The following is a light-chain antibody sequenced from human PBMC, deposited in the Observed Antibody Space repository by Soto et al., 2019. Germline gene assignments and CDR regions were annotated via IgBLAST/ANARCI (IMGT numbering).Light chain of an antibody. Sequence: ERVMTQSPATLSVSPGERATLSCRASQSVSNDLAWYQQKPGQAPRLLIYDASNRATGIPARFSGSGSGTDFTLTISSLEPEDFAVYYCQQRSNWPPLTFGGGTKVDIK. CDR3: QQRSNWPPLT. J-gene: IGKJ4*01. CDR1: QSVSND. CDR2: DAS. V-gene: IGKV3-11*01.